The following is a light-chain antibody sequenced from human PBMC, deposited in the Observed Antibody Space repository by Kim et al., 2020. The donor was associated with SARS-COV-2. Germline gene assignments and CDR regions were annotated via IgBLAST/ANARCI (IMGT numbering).Light chain of an antibody. Sequence: SYELTQPPSVSVAPGKTARITCGGNKIGSKSVHWYQQKPGQAPVLVIYYDSDRPSGIPERFSGSNSGNTATLTISRVEAGDEADYYCQVWDSSSDHPVVFGGGTQLTVL. V-gene: IGLV3-21*04. CDR2: YDS. J-gene: IGLJ2*01. CDR3: QVWDSSSDHPVV. CDR1: KIGSKS.